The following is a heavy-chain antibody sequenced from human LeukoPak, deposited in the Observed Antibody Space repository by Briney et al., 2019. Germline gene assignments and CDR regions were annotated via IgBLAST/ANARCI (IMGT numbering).Heavy chain of an antibody. J-gene: IGHJ4*02. CDR2: IYYSGST. V-gene: IGHV4-61*01. D-gene: IGHD3-9*01. CDR3: ARDRAHYDILTGYQPASYFDY. Sequence: PSETLSLTCTVSGGSISSSSYYWGWIRQPPGKGLEWIGYIYYSGSTNYNPSLKSRVTISVDTSKNQFSLKLSSVTAADTAVYYCARDRAHYDILTGYQPASYFDYWGQGTLVTVSS. CDR1: GGSISSSSYY.